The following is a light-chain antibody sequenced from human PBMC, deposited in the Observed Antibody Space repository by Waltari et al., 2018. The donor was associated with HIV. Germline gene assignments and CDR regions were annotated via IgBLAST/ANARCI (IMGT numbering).Light chain of an antibody. J-gene: IGLJ2*01. CDR3: SSYTNSDTVV. Sequence: QSALTQPASVSGSPGQSITISCTGTTSDVGGYNSVSWYQQHPAKAPKLVILDVSNRPSGVANRFSVSKSGNTAPLTISGLQAEDEAYYYCSSYTNSDTVVFGGGTKVTGL. CDR1: TSDVGGYNS. CDR2: DVS. V-gene: IGLV2-14*03.